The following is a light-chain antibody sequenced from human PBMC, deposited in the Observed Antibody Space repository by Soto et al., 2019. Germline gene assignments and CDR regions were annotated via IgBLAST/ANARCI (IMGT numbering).Light chain of an antibody. CDR1: ASTIGRNY. CDR2: RNS. J-gene: IGLJ1*01. Sequence: VLTQSPSAPGTPGQRVTISCSGSASTIGRNYVYWYQQPPRTAPKLLIYRNSQRPSGVPDRFSGSKSGTSASLAISGLRSEDEADYYCAAWDDNLSGLYVFGAGTKVTVL. CDR3: AAWDDNLSGLYV. V-gene: IGLV1-47*01.